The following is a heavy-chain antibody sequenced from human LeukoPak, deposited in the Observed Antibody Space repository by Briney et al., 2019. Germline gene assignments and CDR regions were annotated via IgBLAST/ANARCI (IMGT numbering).Heavy chain of an antibody. V-gene: IGHV3-7*03. CDR3: ARGGGLDV. Sequence: PGGSLRLSCAASGFPFSSYSMTWVRQAPGKGLEWVANIKPDGTTKFYVDSVKGRFTISRDNAKNSPYLQMSNLRAEDTAVYFCARGGGLDVWGQGATVTVSS. J-gene: IGHJ6*02. CDR2: IKPDGTTK. CDR1: GFPFSSYS. D-gene: IGHD3-16*01.